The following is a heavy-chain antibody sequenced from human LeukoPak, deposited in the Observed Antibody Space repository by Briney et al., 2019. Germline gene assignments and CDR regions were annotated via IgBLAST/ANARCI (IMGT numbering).Heavy chain of an antibody. CDR2: ISSSSSYI. J-gene: IGHJ6*03. Sequence: AGGSLRLSCAASGFTFSSYAMHWVRQAPGKGLEWVSSISSSSSYIYYADSVKGRFTISRDNAKNSLYLQMNSLRADDTAVYYCARFAAGGSYYYYMDVWGKGTTVTVSS. V-gene: IGHV3-21*01. CDR3: ARFAAGGSYYYYMDV. CDR1: GFTFSSYA. D-gene: IGHD6-25*01.